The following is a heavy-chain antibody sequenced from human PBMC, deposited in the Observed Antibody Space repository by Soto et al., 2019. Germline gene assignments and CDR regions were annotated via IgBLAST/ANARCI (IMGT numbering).Heavy chain of an antibody. J-gene: IGHJ4*02. CDR1: GGSISSGGYS. CDR3: ARESRDGYRSFDS. CDR2: IDHGGST. Sequence: QLQLQESGPGLVKPSQTLSLTCAVSGGSISSGGYSWHWIRQSPAKGLEWIGCIDHGGSTYYNPSLQSRVTLSVDRSKNHFSLNVTSVTAADAAVYFGARESRDGYRSFDSWGQGILVTVSS. D-gene: IGHD5-12*01. V-gene: IGHV4-30-2*06.